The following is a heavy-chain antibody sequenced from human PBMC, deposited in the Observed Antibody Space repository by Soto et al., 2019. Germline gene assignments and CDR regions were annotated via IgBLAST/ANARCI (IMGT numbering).Heavy chain of an antibody. D-gene: IGHD6-6*01. V-gene: IGHV1-18*01. CDR2: VSPYNGNT. CDR3: VRGGILEANRPYYYYGLDV. Sequence: ASVKVSCKVFGYTFSTYGLSWVRQAPGQGLEWMGWVSPYNGNTYYAPGLQGRVTMTTDTSTNTAYMSLRSLRSDDTAIYYCVRGGILEANRPYYYYGLDVWGQGTPVIVSS. CDR1: GYTFSTYG. J-gene: IGHJ6*02.